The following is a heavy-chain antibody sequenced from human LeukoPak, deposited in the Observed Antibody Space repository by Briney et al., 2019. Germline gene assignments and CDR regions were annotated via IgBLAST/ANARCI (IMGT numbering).Heavy chain of an antibody. D-gene: IGHD4-23*01. CDR3: ARDPLYGGNGWFDP. J-gene: IGHJ5*02. CDR1: GYTFTSNY. CDR2: ISPSGGST. Sequence: ASVKVSCKAFGYTFTSNYMHWVRQAPGQGLEWMGVISPSGGSTTYAQKFQGRVTLTRDMSTSTDYLELSSLRSEDTAVYYCARDPLYGGNGWFDPWGQGTLVTVSS. V-gene: IGHV1-46*01.